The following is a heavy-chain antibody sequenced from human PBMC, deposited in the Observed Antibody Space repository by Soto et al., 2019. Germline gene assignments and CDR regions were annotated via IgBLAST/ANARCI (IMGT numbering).Heavy chain of an antibody. D-gene: IGHD3-16*02. CDR1: GSTFSSYA. J-gene: IGHJ6*02. CDR3: AKGEMKTVFLIDYYYYGMDV. Sequence: PGGSLRLSCVASGSTFSSYAMNWVRQAPGKGLEWVSIISVSGDSTYSTGSVRGRFTISRDNSKNTLYLQMSSLRAEDTAVYYCAKGEMKTVFLIDYYYYGMDVWGQGTTVTVSS. V-gene: IGHV3-23*01. CDR2: ISVSGDST.